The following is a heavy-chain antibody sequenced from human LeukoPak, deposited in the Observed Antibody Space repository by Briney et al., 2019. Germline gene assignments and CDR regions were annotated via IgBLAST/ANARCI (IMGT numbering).Heavy chain of an antibody. J-gene: IGHJ4*02. D-gene: IGHD3-10*01. CDR2: ISSSSSYI. Sequence: GGSLRLSCAASGFTFNNAWMSWVRQAPGKGLEWVSSISSSSSYIYYADSVKGRFTISRDNAKNSLYLQMNSLRAEDTAVYYCAREYYYGSGSYYSAYYFDYWGQGTLVTVSS. CDR1: GFTFNNAW. CDR3: AREYYYGSGSYYSAYYFDY. V-gene: IGHV3-21*01.